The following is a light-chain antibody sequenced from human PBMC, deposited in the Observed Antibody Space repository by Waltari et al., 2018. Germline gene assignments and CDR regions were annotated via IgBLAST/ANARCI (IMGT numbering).Light chain of an antibody. V-gene: IGKV3-20*01. J-gene: IGKJ1*01. Sequence: EIVLTQSPGTLSLSPGERATLSCRASQSVSRNSLAWYQQKPGQAPRLLIYGASNRGPGIPDRFRGSGSGTDFTLNIRRMEPENFSVYYCQQYGRLPRTFGQGTKVEIK. CDR3: QQYGRLPRT. CDR2: GAS. CDR1: QSVSRNS.